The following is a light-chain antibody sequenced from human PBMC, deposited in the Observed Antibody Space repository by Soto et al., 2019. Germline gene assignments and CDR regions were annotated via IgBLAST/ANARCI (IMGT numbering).Light chain of an antibody. CDR1: QVISSY. Sequence: DIQLTQAPSFLSASAVDIVNINFLASQVISSYLAWYQQTPGRAPKLLIYAASTLQSGVPSRFSGSGSGTEFTLTITSLQPEDFATYYCQQLNSFPINCGQGTRREIK. CDR2: AAS. J-gene: IGKJ5*01. CDR3: QQLNSFPIN. V-gene: IGKV1-9*01.